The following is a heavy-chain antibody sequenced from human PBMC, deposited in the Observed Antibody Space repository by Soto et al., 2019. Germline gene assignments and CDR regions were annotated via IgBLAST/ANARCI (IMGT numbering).Heavy chain of an antibody. CDR3: VKSKGPEYSSSFWAWFDP. D-gene: IGHD6-13*01. CDR2: ISSNGGST. Sequence: GGSLRLSCSASGFTFSSYAMHWVRQAPGKGLEYVSAISSNGGSTYYADSVKGRFTISRDNSKNTLYLQMSSLRAEDTAVYYCVKSKGPEYSSSFWAWFDPWGQGTLVTVSS. CDR1: GFTFSSYA. J-gene: IGHJ5*02. V-gene: IGHV3-64D*08.